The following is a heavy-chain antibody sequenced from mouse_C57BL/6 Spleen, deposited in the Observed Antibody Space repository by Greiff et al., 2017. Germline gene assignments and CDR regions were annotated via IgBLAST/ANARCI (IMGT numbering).Heavy chain of an antibody. V-gene: IGHV1-22*01. D-gene: IGHD2-10*02. CDR1: GYTFTDYN. J-gene: IGHJ2*01. CDR2: INPNNGGT. Sequence: VQLQQSGPELVKPGASVKMSCKASGYTFTDYNMHWVKQSHGKSLEWIGYINPNNGGTSYNQKFKGKATLTVTKSSSTAYMELRSLTSEDSAVYYCARGGYGNFPFDYWGQGTTLTVSS. CDR3: ARGGYGNFPFDY.